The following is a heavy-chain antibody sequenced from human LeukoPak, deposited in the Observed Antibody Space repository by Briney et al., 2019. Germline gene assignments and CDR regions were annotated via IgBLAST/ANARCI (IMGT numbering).Heavy chain of an antibody. D-gene: IGHD1-26*01. J-gene: IGHJ6*02. CDR1: GYTFTSYG. Sequence: GASVKVSCKASGYTFTSYGISWVRQAPGQGLEWMGWISAYNGNTNYAQKLQGRVTMTTDTSTSTAYMELRSLRSDDTAVYYCARDQPRGSYYGYCYYGMDVWGQGTTVTVSS. V-gene: IGHV1-18*01. CDR3: ARDQPRGSYYGYCYYGMDV. CDR2: ISAYNGNT.